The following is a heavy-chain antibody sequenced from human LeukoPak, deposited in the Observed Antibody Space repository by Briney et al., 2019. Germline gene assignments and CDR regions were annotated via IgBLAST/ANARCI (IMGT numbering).Heavy chain of an antibody. CDR3: ARGRGSGHKENWFDP. Sequence: ASVKVSCKASGYTFTTHDINWVRQATGQGLEWMGWMNPNSGNTGYTQKFQGRVTVTRNTSISTAYMELSSLRSEDTAVYYCARGRGSGHKENWFDPWGQGTLVTVSS. D-gene: IGHD6-19*01. J-gene: IGHJ5*02. V-gene: IGHV1-8*01. CDR1: GYTFTTHD. CDR2: MNPNSGNT.